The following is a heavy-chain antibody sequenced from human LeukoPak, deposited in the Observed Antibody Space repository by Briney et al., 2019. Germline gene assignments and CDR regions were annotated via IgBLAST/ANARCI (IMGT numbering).Heavy chain of an antibody. Sequence: GGSLRLSCAASGFTVDSNYLSWVRQAPGKGLEWVSTIYTGGNTYYAASVKGRFTISRDFSKNTVFLHMNSLRAEDTAMYYCARGDDSGYYDYFDYWGQGALVTVSS. J-gene: IGHJ4*02. CDR3: ARGDDSGYYDYFDY. D-gene: IGHD3-22*01. CDR2: IYTGGNT. V-gene: IGHV3-53*01. CDR1: GFTVDSNY.